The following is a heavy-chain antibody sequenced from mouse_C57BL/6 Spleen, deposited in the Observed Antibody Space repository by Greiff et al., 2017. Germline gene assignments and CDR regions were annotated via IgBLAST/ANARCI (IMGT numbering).Heavy chain of an antibody. CDR3: TRGYSVQDLSY. J-gene: IGHJ3*01. CDR1: GYTFTDYE. D-gene: IGHD2-14*01. CDR2: IDPETGGT. Sequence: VKLVESGAELVRPGASVTLSCKASGYTFTDYEMHWVKQTPVHGLEWIGAIDPETGGTAYNQKFKGKAILTADKSSSTAYMEHRSLTSEDSAVYYCTRGYSVQDLSYWGQGTLVTVSA. V-gene: IGHV1-15*01.